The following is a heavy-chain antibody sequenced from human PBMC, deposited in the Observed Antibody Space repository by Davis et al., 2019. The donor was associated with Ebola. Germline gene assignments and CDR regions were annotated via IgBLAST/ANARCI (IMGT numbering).Heavy chain of an antibody. CDR2: ISGSSNTI. CDR3: ARVNGRDAFDI. D-gene: IGHD2-8*01. J-gene: IGHJ3*02. CDR1: GFTFSTYG. V-gene: IGHV3-48*01. Sequence: GESLKISCAASGFTFSTYGMNWVRQAPGKGLEWLSYISGSSNTIYYADSVKGRFTISRDNSKNTLYLQMNSLRAEDTAVYYCARVNGRDAFDIWGQGTMVTVSS.